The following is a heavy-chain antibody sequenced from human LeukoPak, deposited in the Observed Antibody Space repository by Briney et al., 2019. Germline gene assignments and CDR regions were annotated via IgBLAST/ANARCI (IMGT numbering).Heavy chain of an antibody. CDR1: GFTVSSNY. Sequence: GGSLRLSCADSGFTVSSNYMRWVRQAPGKGLEWVSVIYSGGNTYYADSVKGRFTISRDNSKNTVYLQMNSLRAEDTAVYYCARGETSSYDYWGQGTLVTVSS. V-gene: IGHV3-53*01. CDR2: IYSGGNT. J-gene: IGHJ4*02. D-gene: IGHD2-2*01. CDR3: ARGETSSYDY.